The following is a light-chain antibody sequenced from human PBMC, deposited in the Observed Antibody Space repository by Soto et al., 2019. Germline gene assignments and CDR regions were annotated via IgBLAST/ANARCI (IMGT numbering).Light chain of an antibody. CDR3: QQLNSYPLT. CDR2: DAS. Sequence: DIQMTQSPSSLSASVGDRVTVTCQSSQDIRKYLSWYQQKPGKVPKLLIYDASNLETGVPARFSGSGSGTDFTLTISSLQPEDFATYYCQQLNSYPLTFGGGTKVDIK. J-gene: IGKJ4*01. CDR1: QDIRKY. V-gene: IGKV1-33*01.